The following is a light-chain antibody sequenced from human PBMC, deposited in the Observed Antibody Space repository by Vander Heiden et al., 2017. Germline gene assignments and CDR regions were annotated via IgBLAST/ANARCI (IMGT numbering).Light chain of an antibody. Sequence: QSALTQPRSVSGSPGQSVTISCTGTSSDVGGHNFLSWYQQHPDQAPQLLIYDVSKRPSGVPDRFSGSTSGNPASLIFSGLQADDEADYYCYSYAGTYSFVFGSGTEVTVL. V-gene: IGLV2-11*01. CDR3: YSYAGTYSFV. J-gene: IGLJ1*01. CDR2: DVS. CDR1: SSDVGGHNF.